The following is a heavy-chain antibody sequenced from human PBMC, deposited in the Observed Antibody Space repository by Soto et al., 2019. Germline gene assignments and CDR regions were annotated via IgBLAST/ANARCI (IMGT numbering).Heavy chain of an antibody. Sequence: PGGSLRLSCAASGFTFSSYAMSWVRQAPGKGLEWVSAISGSGGSTYYADSVKGRFTISRDNSKNTLYLQMNSLRAEDTAVYYCGSSGYVSAKYYYGMDVWDQGTTVTVSS. D-gene: IGHD3-22*01. CDR1: GFTFSSYA. CDR2: ISGSGGST. J-gene: IGHJ6*02. V-gene: IGHV3-23*01. CDR3: GSSGYVSAKYYYGMDV.